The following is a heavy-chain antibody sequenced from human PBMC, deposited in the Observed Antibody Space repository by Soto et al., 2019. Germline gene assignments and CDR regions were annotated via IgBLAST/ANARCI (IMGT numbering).Heavy chain of an antibody. CDR3: AGEVGGTGLQF. CDR1: GGNFNNYG. CDR2: IIPMFGIV. V-gene: IGHV1-69*12. J-gene: IGHJ4*02. D-gene: IGHD3-9*01. Sequence: QVQLVQSGTEARKPGSSVKVSCETSGGNFNNYGFNWVRQVPGQRLEWMGGIIPMFGIVKVGKIFQPRVACNADQSTGKAYMERTRLRPVETAVYDCAGEVGGTGLQFWGQGTMVIVSS.